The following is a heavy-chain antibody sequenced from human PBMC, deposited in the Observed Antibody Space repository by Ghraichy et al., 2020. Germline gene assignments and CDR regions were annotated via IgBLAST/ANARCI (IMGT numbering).Heavy chain of an antibody. CDR2: IKQDGSET. CDR1: GFTFNTYW. CDR3: ARDCYAWYGGSYCGMDV. Sequence: GGSLRLSCAASGFTFNTYWMSWVRQAPGKGLEWVANIKQDGSETYYVDSVKGRFTISRDNAKNSLYLQMSSLRAEDTAVYYCARDCYAWYGGSYCGMDVWGQGTTVTVSS. J-gene: IGHJ6*02. V-gene: IGHV3-7*01. D-gene: IGHD2-2*01.